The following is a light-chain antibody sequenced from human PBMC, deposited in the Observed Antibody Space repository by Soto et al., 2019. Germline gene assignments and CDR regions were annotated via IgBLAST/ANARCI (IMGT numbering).Light chain of an antibody. CDR1: QSINTY. CDR2: DAA. CDR3: QHRFNWPLT. V-gene: IGKV3-11*01. J-gene: IGKJ4*01. Sequence: EIVLTQSPATLSLSPGEKATLSCRASQSINTYLGWYQQKPGQAPRLLIYDAANSATGVPARFSGSGSGTDFTLTITNLEPEDFAVYYCQHRFNWPLTFSAGTKVEI.